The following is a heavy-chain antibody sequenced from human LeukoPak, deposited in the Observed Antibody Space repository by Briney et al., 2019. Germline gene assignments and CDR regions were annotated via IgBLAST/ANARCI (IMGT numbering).Heavy chain of an antibody. CDR1: GGSISSGGYS. Sequence: SETLSLTCAVSGGSISSGGYSWSWIRQPPGKGLEWIGYIYHSGSTYYNPSLKSRVTISVDRSKNQFSLKLSSVTAADTAVYYCARADGYNYAYWGQGTLVTVSS. D-gene: IGHD5-24*01. V-gene: IGHV4-30-2*01. CDR3: ARADGYNYAY. J-gene: IGHJ4*02. CDR2: IYHSGST.